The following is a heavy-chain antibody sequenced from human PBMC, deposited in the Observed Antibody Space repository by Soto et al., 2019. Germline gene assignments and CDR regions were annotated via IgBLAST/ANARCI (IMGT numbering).Heavy chain of an antibody. CDR3: ASGSRYFDFERYYYYGMDV. V-gene: IGHV1-18*04. CDR2: ISAYNGNT. Sequence: QVQLVQSGAEVKKPGASVKVSCKASGYTFTSYGISWVRQAPGQGLEWMGWISAYNGNTNYAQKLQGRVTMTTDTSTSTAYMELRSLRSDDTAVYYCASGSRYFDFERYYYYGMDVWGQGTTVTVSS. J-gene: IGHJ6*02. CDR1: GYTFTSYG. D-gene: IGHD3-9*01.